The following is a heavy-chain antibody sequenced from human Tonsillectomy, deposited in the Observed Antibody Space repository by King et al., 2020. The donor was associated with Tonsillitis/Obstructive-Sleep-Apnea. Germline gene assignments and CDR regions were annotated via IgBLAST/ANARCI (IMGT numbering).Heavy chain of an antibody. CDR2: IYYSGST. V-gene: IGHV4-39*01. CDR3: ARSRAAFSDNWFDP. CDR1: GGSISSSSYY. Sequence: QLQESGPGLVKPSETLSLTCTVSGGSISSSSYYWGWIRQPPGKGLEWIGSIYYSGSTYYNPSLKSRVTISVETSKNQFSLKLSSVTAADTAVYYCARSRAAFSDNWFDPWGQGTLVTVSS. J-gene: IGHJ5*02. D-gene: IGHD2-15*01.